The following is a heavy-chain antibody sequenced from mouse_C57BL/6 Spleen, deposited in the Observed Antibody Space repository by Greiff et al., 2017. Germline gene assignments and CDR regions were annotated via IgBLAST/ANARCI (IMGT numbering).Heavy chain of an antibody. CDR3: SRSITTGVVDY. CDR2: IYPGRGST. D-gene: IGHD1-1*01. J-gene: IGHJ4*01. V-gene: IGHV1-55*01. Sequence: QVQLQQPGAELVKPGASVTMSCKASGYPFTSYWITWVKQRPGQGLEWIGDIYPGRGSTNYNEKFKSKATLTVDTSSRTAYMQLSWLSAEDSAVYYCSRSITTGVVDYWGQGTSVTVSS. CDR1: GYPFTSYW.